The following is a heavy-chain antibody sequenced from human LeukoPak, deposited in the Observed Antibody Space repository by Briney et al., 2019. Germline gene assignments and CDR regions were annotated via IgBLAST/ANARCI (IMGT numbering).Heavy chain of an antibody. J-gene: IGHJ3*02. CDR3: AAAAGYRFDI. V-gene: IGHV3-11*03. D-gene: IGHD6-13*01. Sequence: GGSLRLSCGASGVTFSDHYMNWVRQAPGKGLEWVSYISDIGSKTNYADSVKGRFTISRDNAKDSLYLQMNSLIAEDTAVYYCAAAAGYRFDIWGRGTMVTVSS. CDR1: GVTFSDHY. CDR2: ISDIGSKT.